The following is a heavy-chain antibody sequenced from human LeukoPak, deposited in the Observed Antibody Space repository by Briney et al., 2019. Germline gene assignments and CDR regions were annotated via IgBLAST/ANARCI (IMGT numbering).Heavy chain of an antibody. CDR1: GGTFSSYA. J-gene: IGHJ6*02. CDR2: IIPILGIA. CDR3: AREPITFGGVIVTHRGAGMDA. Sequence: SVKVSCKASGGTFSSYAISWVRQAPGQGLEWMGRIIPILGIANYAQKFQGRVTITADKSTSTAYMELSSLRSEDTAVYYCAREPITFGGVIVTHRGAGMDAWGQGTTVTVSS. D-gene: IGHD3-16*02. V-gene: IGHV1-69*04.